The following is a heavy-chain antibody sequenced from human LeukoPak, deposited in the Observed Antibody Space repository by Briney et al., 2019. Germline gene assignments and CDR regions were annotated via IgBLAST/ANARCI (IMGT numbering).Heavy chain of an antibody. V-gene: IGHV4-39*01. CDR1: GGSISSSNYY. CDR2: INHSGST. J-gene: IGHJ4*02. Sequence: SETLSLTCTVSGGSISSSNYYWGWIRQPPGKGLEWIGEINHSGSTNYNPSLKSRVTISVDTSKNQFSLKLSSVTAADTAVYYCARRAMEGVDYWGQGTLVTVSS. D-gene: IGHD5-18*01. CDR3: ARRAMEGVDY.